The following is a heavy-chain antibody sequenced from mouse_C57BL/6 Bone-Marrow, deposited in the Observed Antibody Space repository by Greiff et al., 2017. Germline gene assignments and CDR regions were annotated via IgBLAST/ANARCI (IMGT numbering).Heavy chain of an antibody. CDR2: IYPRSGNT. D-gene: IGHD1-1*01. Sequence: QVQLQQSGAELARPGASVKLSCKASGYTFTSYGMSWVKQRTGQGLEWIGEIYPRSGNTYYNEKFKGKATLTADKSSSTAYMELRSLTSEDSAVYFCARLTYYYGSSYVAWFAYWGQGTLVTVSA. J-gene: IGHJ3*01. CDR1: GYTFTSYG. V-gene: IGHV1-81*01. CDR3: ARLTYYYGSSYVAWFAY.